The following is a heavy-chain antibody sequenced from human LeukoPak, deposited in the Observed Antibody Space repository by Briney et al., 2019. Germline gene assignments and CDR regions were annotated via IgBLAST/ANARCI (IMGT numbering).Heavy chain of an antibody. Sequence: PSETLSLTCAVYGVSFSGYCWSWGRQPPGKGLDWIGEINHSGSTNYNPSLKSRVTISVDTSKTQSSLKLSSVTAADTAVYYCARGLEYYYDSSGLPFAYWGQGNLVTVSS. V-gene: IGHV4-34*01. CDR2: INHSGST. J-gene: IGHJ4*02. CDR1: GVSFSGYC. CDR3: ARGLEYYYDSSGLPFAY. D-gene: IGHD3-22*01.